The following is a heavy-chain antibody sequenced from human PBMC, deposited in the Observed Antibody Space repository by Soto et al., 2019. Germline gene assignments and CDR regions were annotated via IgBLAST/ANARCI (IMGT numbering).Heavy chain of an antibody. V-gene: IGHV3-33*01. CDR2: VWFDENDR. CDR3: ARASWQWKSFDD. J-gene: IGHJ4*02. CDR1: GFTFSSYG. D-gene: IGHD6-19*01. Sequence: VQLVESGGGVVQPGRSLRLSCAASGFTFSSYGMHWVRQAPGKGLEWVAIVWFDENDRYYADSVKGRFTVSRDNSKNTLYLQMISLRAEDTALYYCARASWQWKSFDDWGQGTLVTVSS.